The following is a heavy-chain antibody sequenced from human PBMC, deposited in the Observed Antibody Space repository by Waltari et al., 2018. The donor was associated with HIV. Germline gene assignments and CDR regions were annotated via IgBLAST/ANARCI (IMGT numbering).Heavy chain of an antibody. D-gene: IGHD6-19*01. V-gene: IGHV3-30*18. J-gene: IGHJ4*02. CDR1: SSYA. Sequence: SSYAMHWVRQAPGKGLEWVAVISYHGDDKYYADSVKGRFTISRDNSKNTLYLQMNSLRAEDTAVYYCAKGASGWSPGYWGQGTLVTVSS. CDR3: AKGASGWSPGY. CDR2: ISYHGDDK.